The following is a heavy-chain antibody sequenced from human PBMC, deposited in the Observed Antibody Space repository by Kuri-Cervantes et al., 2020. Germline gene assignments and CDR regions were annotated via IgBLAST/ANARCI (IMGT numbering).Heavy chain of an antibody. D-gene: IGHD2-21*01. CDR3: ARAAGAYCGGDCHNRFDP. CDR1: GYTFTSYG. J-gene: IGHJ5*02. Sequence: ASVKVSCKASGYTFTSYGISWVRQAPGQGLEWMGWISAYNGNTNYAQKFQDRVTITRDRSMSTAYMELSSLRSEDTAVYYCARAAGAYCGGDCHNRFDPWGQGTLVTVSS. V-gene: IGHV1-18*01. CDR2: ISAYNGNT.